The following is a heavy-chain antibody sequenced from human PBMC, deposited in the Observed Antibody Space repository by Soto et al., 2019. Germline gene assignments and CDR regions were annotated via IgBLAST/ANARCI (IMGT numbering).Heavy chain of an antibody. D-gene: IGHD6-13*01. V-gene: IGHV4-31*03. Sequence: SETLSLTCTVSGGSISSGGYYWSWIRQHPGKGLEWIGYIYYSGSTYYNPSLKSRVTISVDTSKNQFSLKLSSVTAADTAVYYCARGGIAAAGTSFGPDRIGKYNWFDPWGQGTLVTVSS. CDR1: GGSISSGGYY. CDR2: IYYSGST. J-gene: IGHJ5*02. CDR3: ARGGIAAAGTSFGPDRIGKYNWFDP.